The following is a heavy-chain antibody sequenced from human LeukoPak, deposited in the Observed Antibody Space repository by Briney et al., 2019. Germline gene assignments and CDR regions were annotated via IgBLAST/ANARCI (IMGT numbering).Heavy chain of an antibody. CDR1: GGTFSSYA. V-gene: IGHV1-69*13. CDR3: AIASSGAAADYYFDY. D-gene: IGHD6-13*01. CDR2: IIPIFGTA. J-gene: IGHJ4*02. Sequence: ASVTVSCKASGGTFSSYAISWVRQAPGQGLEWMGGIIPIFGTANYAQKFQGRVTITADESTSKAYMELSSLRSDDTAVYYCAIASSGAAADYYFDYWGQGTLATVS.